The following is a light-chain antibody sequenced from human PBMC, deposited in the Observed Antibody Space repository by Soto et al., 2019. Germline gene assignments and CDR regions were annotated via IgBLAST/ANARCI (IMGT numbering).Light chain of an antibody. CDR2: EVN. V-gene: IGLV2-14*01. CDR1: SSDIGAYDY. Sequence: QSALTQPASLSGSPGQSIAISCTGTSSDIGAYDYVSWFQQHPGKAPKLMISEVNNRPSGVPDRFSGSKSGNTASLTISGLQAEDEAEYYCSLYTSDSTYVFGTGTKVTVL. J-gene: IGLJ1*01. CDR3: SLYTSDSTYV.